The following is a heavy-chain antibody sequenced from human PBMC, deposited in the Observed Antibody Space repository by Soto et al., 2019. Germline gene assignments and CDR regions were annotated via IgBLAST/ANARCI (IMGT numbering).Heavy chain of an antibody. Sequence: EVLLEESGGAVVQPGGSLRVSCVASGFTFDEYTMHWVRQAPGKGLEWISLISWDGGNTYYADSVKGRFTISRDTGKNSLYLQMDSLRAEDIALYYCTKVKKKYRTASGIDYGSWGQGTLVTLSS. CDR3: TKVKKKYRTASGIDYGS. CDR1: GFTFDEYT. CDR2: ISWDGGNT. V-gene: IGHV3-43*01. D-gene: IGHD3-10*01. J-gene: IGHJ4*02.